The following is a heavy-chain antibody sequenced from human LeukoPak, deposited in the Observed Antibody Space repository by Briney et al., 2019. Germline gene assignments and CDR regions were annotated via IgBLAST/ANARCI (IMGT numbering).Heavy chain of an antibody. Sequence: GGSLRLSCAASGFTVSSNYMSWVRQAPGKGLEWVSVIYSGGSTYYADSVKGRFTISRDNSKNTLYLQMNSLRAEDTAVYYCAKKSGGWYRAHFDYWGQGTLVTVSS. CDR3: AKKSGGWYRAHFDY. CDR2: IYSGGST. V-gene: IGHV3-53*01. D-gene: IGHD6-19*01. CDR1: GFTVSSNY. J-gene: IGHJ4*02.